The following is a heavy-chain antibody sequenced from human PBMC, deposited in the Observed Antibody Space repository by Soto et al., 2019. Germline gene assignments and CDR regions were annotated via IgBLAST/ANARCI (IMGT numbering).Heavy chain of an antibody. CDR1: GDSVSSNSAA. CDR3: ARYTSSSRDLDY. V-gene: IGHV6-1*01. J-gene: IGHJ4*02. D-gene: IGHD6-6*01. CDR2: TLYRSKWYN. Sequence: SQTLSLTCAISGDSVSSNSAAWNWIRQSPSRGVEWLGRTLYRSKWYNDYAVSVKSRITXXXDXXXXXFSLHXXSVXPDDTAVYYCARYTSSSRDLDYWGQGTLVTVSS.